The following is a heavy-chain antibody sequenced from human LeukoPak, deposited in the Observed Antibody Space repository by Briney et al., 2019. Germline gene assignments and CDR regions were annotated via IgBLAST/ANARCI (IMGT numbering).Heavy chain of an antibody. V-gene: IGHV3-30*03. CDR2: ISYDGSNK. J-gene: IGHJ4*02. Sequence: GGSLRLSCAASGFTFSSYGMHWVRQAPGKGLEWVAVISYDGSNKYYADSVKGRFTISRDNSKNTLYLQMNSLRAEDTAVYYCARARIAVAGTAFDYWGQGTLVTVSS. D-gene: IGHD6-19*01. CDR3: ARARIAVAGTAFDY. CDR1: GFTFSSYG.